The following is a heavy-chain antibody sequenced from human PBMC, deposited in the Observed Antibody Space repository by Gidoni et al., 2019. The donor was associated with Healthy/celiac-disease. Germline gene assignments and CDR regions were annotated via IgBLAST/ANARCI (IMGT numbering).Heavy chain of an antibody. Sequence: EVQLVESGGGLVQPGRSLRLSCAASGFTFDDYAMHWVRQAPGKGLEWVSGISWNSGSIGYADSVKGRFTISRDNAKNSLYLQMNSLRAEDTALYYCAKGPRLRIYYYGMDVWGQGTTVTVSS. CDR3: AKGPRLRIYYYGMDV. D-gene: IGHD2-15*01. J-gene: IGHJ6*02. V-gene: IGHV3-9*01. CDR2: ISWNSGSI. CDR1: GFTFDDYA.